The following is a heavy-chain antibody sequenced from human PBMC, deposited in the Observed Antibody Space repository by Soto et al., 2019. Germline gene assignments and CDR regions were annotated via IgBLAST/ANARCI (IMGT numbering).Heavy chain of an antibody. CDR3: PRGDLSGDY. J-gene: IGHJ4*02. V-gene: IGHV4-34*01. CDR1: GGYFSGYY. D-gene: IGHD3-16*02. Sequence: QVQLQQWGAGLLTPSETLSLTCAVAGGYFSGYYWSWIRRHTGKGLQWIGEVNHSGSTKYNPSFKGRVAISVDKTKNQFYLKLNAAAAADTAVYYCPRGDLSGDYWGQGTPVTVSS. CDR2: VNHSGST.